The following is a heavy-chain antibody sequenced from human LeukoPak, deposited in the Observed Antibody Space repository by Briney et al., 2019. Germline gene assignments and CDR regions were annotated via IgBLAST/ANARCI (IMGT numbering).Heavy chain of an antibody. V-gene: IGHV4-34*01. CDR1: GGSFSGCY. CDR3: ARVPAAANFDY. Sequence: SETLSLTCAVYGGSFSGCYWSWIRQPPGKGLEWIGEINHSGSTNYNPSLKSRVTISVDTSKNQFSLKLSSVTAADTAVYYCARVPAAANFDYWGQGTLVTVSS. J-gene: IGHJ4*02. CDR2: INHSGST. D-gene: IGHD6-13*01.